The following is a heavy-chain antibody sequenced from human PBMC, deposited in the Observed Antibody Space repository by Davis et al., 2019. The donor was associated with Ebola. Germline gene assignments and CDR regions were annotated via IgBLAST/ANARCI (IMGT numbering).Heavy chain of an antibody. J-gene: IGHJ4*02. CDR2: INEGGGD. D-gene: IGHD2-21*01. CDR1: GGSFSGYF. CDR3: ARGFVTKGGYYFDY. Sequence: SLTCAVYGGSFSGYFWTWVRQPPGRGLEWIGDINEGGGDNYKPSLKSRVTISVDTSKNQFSLKLSSVTAADTAVYYCARGFVTKGGYYFDYWGQGTLVTVSS. V-gene: IGHV4-34*01.